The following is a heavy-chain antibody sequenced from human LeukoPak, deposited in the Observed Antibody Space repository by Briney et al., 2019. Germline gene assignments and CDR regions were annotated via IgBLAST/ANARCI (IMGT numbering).Heavy chain of an antibody. J-gene: IGHJ5*02. V-gene: IGHV3-20*01. Sequence: GGSLRLSCAASGFTFDDYGMSWFRQAPGKGLEWVSGINWNGGSTGYAGSVKGRFTISRDNAKNSLYLQMNSLRAEDTALYHCARGNSSGYSYNWFDPWGQGTLVTVSS. CDR2: INWNGGST. CDR3: ARGNSSGYSYNWFDP. CDR1: GFTFDDYG. D-gene: IGHD3-22*01.